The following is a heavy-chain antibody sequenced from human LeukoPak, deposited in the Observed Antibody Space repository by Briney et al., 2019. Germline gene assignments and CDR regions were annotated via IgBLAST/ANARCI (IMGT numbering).Heavy chain of an antibody. D-gene: IGHD5-24*01. Sequence: WETLSLTCTVSGGSISSYYWSWIRQPPGKGLEWIGYIYYSGSTNYNPSLKSRVTISVDTSKNQFSLKLSSVTAADTAVYYCARISSDGYNYYFDYWGQGTLVTVSS. CDR1: GGSISSYY. V-gene: IGHV4-59*01. CDR2: IYYSGST. J-gene: IGHJ4*02. CDR3: ARISSDGYNYYFDY.